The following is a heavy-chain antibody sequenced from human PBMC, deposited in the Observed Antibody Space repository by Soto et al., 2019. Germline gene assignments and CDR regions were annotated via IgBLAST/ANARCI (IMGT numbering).Heavy chain of an antibody. J-gene: IGHJ4*02. V-gene: IGHV1-3*01. Sequence: ASVKVSCKASGYTFTSYGISWVRQAPGQRLEWMGWIHAGNGNTKYSQKFQGRVTITRDTSASTAYMELSSLRSEDTAVYYCARDFPIDYWGQGTLVTVSS. CDR2: IHAGNGNT. CDR1: GYTFTSYG. CDR3: ARDFPIDY.